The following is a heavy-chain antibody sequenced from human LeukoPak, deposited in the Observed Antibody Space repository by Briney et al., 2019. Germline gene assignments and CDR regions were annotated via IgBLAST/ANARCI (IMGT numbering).Heavy chain of an antibody. V-gene: IGHV3-21*01. CDR2: ISSSSSYI. CDR3: ARVAGTIRADAFDI. CDR1: GFTFSSYS. J-gene: IGHJ3*02. D-gene: IGHD6-19*01. Sequence: KPGGSLRLSCAASGFTFSSYSMNWVRQAPGKGLEWVSSISSSSSYIYYADSVKGRFTISRDNAKNSLYLQMNSLRAEDTAVYYCARVAGTIRADAFDIWGQGTMVTVSS.